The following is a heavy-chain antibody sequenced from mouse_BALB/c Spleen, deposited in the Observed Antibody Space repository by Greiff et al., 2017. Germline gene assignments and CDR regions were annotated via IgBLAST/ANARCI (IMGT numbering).Heavy chain of an antibody. D-gene: IGHD2-3*01. CDR1: GYTFTSYW. V-gene: IGHV1-69*02. Sequence: QVQLQQPGAELVRPGASVKLSCKASGYTFTSYWINWVKQRPGQGLEWIGNIYPSDSYTNYNQKFKDKATLTVDKSSSTAYMQLSSPTSEDSAVYYCTREGGWLLYWGQGTTLTVSA. CDR3: TREGGWLLY. CDR2: IYPSDSYT. J-gene: IGHJ2*01.